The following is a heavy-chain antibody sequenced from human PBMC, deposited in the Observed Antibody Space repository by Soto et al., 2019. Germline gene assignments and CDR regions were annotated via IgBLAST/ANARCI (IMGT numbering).Heavy chain of an antibody. D-gene: IGHD3-22*01. CDR3: ARSLGLEVGAFDI. J-gene: IGHJ3*02. Sequence: QVQLVQSGAEVKKPGSSVKVSCKASGGTFNSYAVSWVRQAPAQGLEWMGGIIPVFGTPKYAQKFQGRVTITADESTSTAYMALNSLRSEDTAVYYCARSLGLEVGAFDIWGQGTMVIVSS. CDR2: IIPVFGTP. V-gene: IGHV1-69*01. CDR1: GGTFNSYA.